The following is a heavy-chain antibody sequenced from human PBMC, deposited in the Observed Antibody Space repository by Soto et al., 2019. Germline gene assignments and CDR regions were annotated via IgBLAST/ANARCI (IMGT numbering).Heavy chain of an antibody. D-gene: IGHD6-25*01. V-gene: IGHV3-30*18. CDR2: ISFDAKNI. CDR3: AKGSQAAAVLDH. CDR1: GFTFSLYG. Sequence: QVQLVESGGGVVQPGRSLKLSCTTSGFTFSLYGMHWVRQAPGKGLEWLAVISFDAKNIYYADSGKGRFTISRDNSKTTLFLQMSHLRAADTAVYFCAKGSQAAAVLDHWGQGALVTVAS. J-gene: IGHJ4*02.